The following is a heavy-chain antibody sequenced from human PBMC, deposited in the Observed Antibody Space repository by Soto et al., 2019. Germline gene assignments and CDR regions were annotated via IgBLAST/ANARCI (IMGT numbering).Heavy chain of an antibody. J-gene: IGHJ1*01. CDR3: ARGGQKNVHTSIGD. V-gene: IGHV1-18*04. CDR2: ISTYNG. Sequence: GXSGKVSCNASTERLKNYGIAWVRQAPGQGLEWMGWISTYNGNTNTYHKKRFQGRFTMTSDSASNTAYMELRSLTPDDTAVYYCARGGQKNVHTSIGDWGQGTLVTVSS. CDR1: TERLKNYG.